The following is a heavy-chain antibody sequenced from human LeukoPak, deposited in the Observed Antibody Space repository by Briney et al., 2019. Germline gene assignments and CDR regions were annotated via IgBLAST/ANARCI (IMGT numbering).Heavy chain of an antibody. CDR3: ARDPPGTTTFDS. CDR2: ISSSSSTI. CDR1: GFTFSSYS. V-gene: IGHV3-48*02. D-gene: IGHD1-1*01. Sequence: GGSLRLSWVVSGFTFSSYSVNWVRQAPGKGLEWVSYISSSSSTIYYADSVKGRFTISRDNAKNSLYLQMNSLRDEDTAVYYCARDPPGTTTFDSWGQGTLVTVSS. J-gene: IGHJ4*02.